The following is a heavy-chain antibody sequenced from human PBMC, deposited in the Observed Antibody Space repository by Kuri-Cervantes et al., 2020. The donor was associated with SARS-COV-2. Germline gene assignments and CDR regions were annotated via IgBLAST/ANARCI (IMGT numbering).Heavy chain of an antibody. Sequence: GESLKISCVVSGFSVSTNYMTWVRQAPGKGLEWVATIKQHGSEKFYVDSVEGRFTISRDNAKSSLHLHMNSLTTEDTAVYYCVRGFLEMTTMFFYYHGLDVWGQGTTVTVSS. CDR2: IKQHGSEK. V-gene: IGHV3-7*04. CDR1: GFSVSTNY. J-gene: IGHJ6*02. CDR3: VRGFLEMTTMFFYYHGLDV. D-gene: IGHD5-24*01.